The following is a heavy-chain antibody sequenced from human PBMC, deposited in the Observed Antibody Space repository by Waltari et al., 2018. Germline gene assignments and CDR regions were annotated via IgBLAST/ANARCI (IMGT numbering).Heavy chain of an antibody. CDR3: ARMRVDDGMDV. CDR2: MSPNSGHT. D-gene: IGHD3-9*01. J-gene: IGHJ6*02. V-gene: IGHV1-8*01. Sequence: QVQLVQSGAEVKKPGASVKVSCKASGYSFTNYDINWVRQATGQGPEWMGWMSPNSGHTAYAQNLQGRVTLTTNNSTSTAYLELSSLRSEDTAVYYCARMRVDDGMDVWGQGTTVTVSS. CDR1: GYSFTNYD.